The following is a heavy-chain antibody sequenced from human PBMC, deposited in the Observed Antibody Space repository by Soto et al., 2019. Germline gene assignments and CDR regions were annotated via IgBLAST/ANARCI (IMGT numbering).Heavy chain of an antibody. V-gene: IGHV3-74*01. CDR2: VNSDGSIT. CDR3: ATSKGAVVISPYFFDY. Sequence: EVRLEESGGGLVQPGGSVRLSCAASGFTFDSYWMYWVRQAPGKGLVWVSRVNSDGSITTYADSVQGRFTISRDNAKNTLSLQMNSLRVEDTAVYYCATSKGAVVISPYFFDYWGQGALVTVSS. D-gene: IGHD2-21*01. J-gene: IGHJ4*02. CDR1: GFTFDSYW.